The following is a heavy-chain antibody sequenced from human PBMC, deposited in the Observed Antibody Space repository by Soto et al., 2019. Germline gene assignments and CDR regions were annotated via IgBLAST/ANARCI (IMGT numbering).Heavy chain of an antibody. D-gene: IGHD3-22*01. Sequence: ASVKVPCKASGYTFTSYGISWVRQAPGQGLEWMGWISAYNGNTNYAQKLQGRVTMTTDTSTSTAYMELRSLRSDDTAVYYCARGKKGTIITSARDYYGMDVWGQGTTVTVSS. CDR1: GYTFTSYG. CDR2: ISAYNGNT. J-gene: IGHJ6*02. V-gene: IGHV1-18*01. CDR3: ARGKKGTIITSARDYYGMDV.